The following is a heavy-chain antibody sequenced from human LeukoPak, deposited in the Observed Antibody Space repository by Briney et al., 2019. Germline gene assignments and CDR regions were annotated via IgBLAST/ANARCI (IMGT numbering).Heavy chain of an antibody. CDR3: AREYSSKQNNWFDP. D-gene: IGHD6-13*01. V-gene: IGHV4-38-2*02. CDR1: GYSISSGYY. J-gene: IGHJ5*02. CDR2: IYHSGST. Sequence: PSETLSLTCTVSGYSISSGYYWGWIRQPPGKGLEWIGSIYHSGSTYYNPSLRSRVTISVDTSKNQFSLKLSSVTAADTAVYYCAREYSSKQNNWFDPWGQGTLVTVSS.